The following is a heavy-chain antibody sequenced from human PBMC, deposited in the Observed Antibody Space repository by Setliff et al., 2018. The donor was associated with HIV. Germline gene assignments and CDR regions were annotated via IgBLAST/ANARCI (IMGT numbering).Heavy chain of an antibody. CDR3: ASLITMIVVGLFDY. V-gene: IGHV4-38-2*01. J-gene: IGHJ4*02. CDR2: IYHSGST. CDR1: GFNFGEYA. Sequence: PGGSLRLSCAGSGFNFGEYALSWVRQTPGKGLEWIGSIYHSGSTYYNPSLKSRVTISVDTSKNQFSLKLSSVTAADTAVYYCASLITMIVVGLFDYWGQGTLVTVSS. D-gene: IGHD3-22*01.